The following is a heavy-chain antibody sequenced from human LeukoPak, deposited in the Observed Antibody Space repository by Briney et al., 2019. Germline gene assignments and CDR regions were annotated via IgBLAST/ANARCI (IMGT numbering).Heavy chain of an antibody. V-gene: IGHV4-38-2*02. CDR2: IYYDGRT. CDR3: ARTTELSWFDP. CDR1: DYSISNGYY. D-gene: IGHD4-17*01. Sequence: SETLSLTCTVSDYSISNGYYWGWIRQPPGKGLEWIATIYYDGRTYYNPSLQSRVTISGDTSKNQVSLRLTSVTAADTAVYYCARTTELSWFDPWGQGTLVTVSS. J-gene: IGHJ5*02.